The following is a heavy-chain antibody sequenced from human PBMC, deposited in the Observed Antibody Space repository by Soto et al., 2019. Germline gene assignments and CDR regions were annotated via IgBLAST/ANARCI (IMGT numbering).Heavy chain of an antibody. CDR2: ISYSGSA. D-gene: IGHD2-2*01. V-gene: IGHV4-31*03. CDR3: ARRRCTTTTCFDP. J-gene: IGHJ5*02. CDR1: GGSINSGNYY. Sequence: SETLSLTCSVSGGSINSGNYYWSWIRQHPGKGLEWIGYISYSGSAHYNPSLRSRVFISVDTSRNQFSLKLSSVTAADTAVYYCARRRCTTTTCFDPWGQGTLVTVSS.